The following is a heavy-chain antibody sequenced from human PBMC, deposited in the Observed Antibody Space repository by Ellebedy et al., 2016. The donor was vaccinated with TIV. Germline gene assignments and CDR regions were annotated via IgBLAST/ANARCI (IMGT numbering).Heavy chain of an antibody. J-gene: IGHJ3*02. CDR3: AKWFEDFSAFDI. V-gene: IGHV4-61*03. D-gene: IGHD3-10*01. CDR1: GGSISSGGYY. CDR2: TSQNEGT. Sequence: SETLSLTCTVSGGSISSGGYYWSWIRQPPGKGLEWIGETSQNEGTRDNPSLTSRVTVSVDASKSHFSLNLSSVTAADTAVYYCAKWFEDFSAFDIWGQGILVTVSS.